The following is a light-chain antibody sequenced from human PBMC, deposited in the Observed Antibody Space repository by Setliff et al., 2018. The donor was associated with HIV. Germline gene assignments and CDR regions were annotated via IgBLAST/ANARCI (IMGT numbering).Light chain of an antibody. Sequence: SYALTQPPSESVAPGKTARITCGGNSIGSKSVHWYQQKPGQAPVMVVYDASDRPSGIPERFSGSKSGTSASLAISGLQSEDEAEYYCAAWDVGLNAFYVFGTGTKGTVL. J-gene: IGLJ1*01. CDR2: DAS. CDR3: AAWDVGLNAFYV. V-gene: IGLV3-21*03. CDR1: SIGSKS.